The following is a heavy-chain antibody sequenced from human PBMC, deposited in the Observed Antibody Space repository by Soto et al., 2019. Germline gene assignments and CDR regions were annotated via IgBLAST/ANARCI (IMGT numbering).Heavy chain of an antibody. CDR2: INHSGST. CDR1: GGSFSGYY. J-gene: IGHJ4*02. D-gene: IGHD6-19*01. V-gene: IGHV4-34*01. CDR3: ARGRGGWYHLDY. Sequence: QVQLQQWGAGLLKPSETLSLTCAVYGGSFSGYYWSWIRQPPGKGLEWIGEINHSGSTNYNPSLKSRVTISVDTSKNRFSLKLSSVTAADTAVYYCARGRGGWYHLDYWGQGTLVTVSS.